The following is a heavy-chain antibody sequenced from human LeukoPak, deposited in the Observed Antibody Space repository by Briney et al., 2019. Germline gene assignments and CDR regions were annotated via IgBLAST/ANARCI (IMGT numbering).Heavy chain of an antibody. CDR2: IYTGGTT. CDR3: ARDTATTGGGLDS. J-gene: IGHJ4*02. Sequence: GGSLRLSCAVSGFSVSGTHMSWVRQAPGKGLEWVSAIYTGGTTYYADSVKGRFTVSRDNSQNTLYLHLNNLRAEDTAVYYCARDTATTGGGLDSWGQGTLVTVSS. CDR1: GFSVSGTH. V-gene: IGHV3-53*01. D-gene: IGHD1-1*01.